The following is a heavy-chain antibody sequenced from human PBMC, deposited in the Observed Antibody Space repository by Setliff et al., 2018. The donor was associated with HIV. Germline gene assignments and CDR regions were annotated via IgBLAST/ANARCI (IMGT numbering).Heavy chain of an antibody. CDR3: ARDCFGQRVGATLGY. CDR1: GYTLTGHY. Sequence: ASVKVPCQASGYTLTGHYIHWVRQAPGQGLEWMGRINPNSGPTNYAQKFQARVTMTRDTSISTAYMELSRLRSDDTAVYYCARDCFGQRVGATLGYWGQGTLVTVSS. D-gene: IGHD1-26*01. CDR2: INPNSGPT. V-gene: IGHV1-2*06. J-gene: IGHJ4*02.